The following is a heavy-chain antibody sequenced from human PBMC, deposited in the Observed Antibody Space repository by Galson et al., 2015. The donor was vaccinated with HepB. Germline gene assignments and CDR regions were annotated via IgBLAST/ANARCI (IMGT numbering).Heavy chain of an antibody. CDR1: GFTFYSYG. V-gene: IGHV3-30*03. D-gene: IGHD5-18*01. Sequence: SLRLSCAASGFTFYSYGMHWVRQAPGKGLEWVALISYDGNSKYYADSVRGRFTISRDNSKNTLYLQMNSLKTEDTAVYYCTRGGRGYSNGHPDYWGQGTLVTVSS. CDR2: ISYDGNSK. CDR3: TRGGRGYSNGHPDY. J-gene: IGHJ4*02.